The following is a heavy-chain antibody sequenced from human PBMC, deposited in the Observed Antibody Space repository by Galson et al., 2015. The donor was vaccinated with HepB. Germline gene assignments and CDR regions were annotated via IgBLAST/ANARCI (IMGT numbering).Heavy chain of an antibody. CDR1: GFPYDTFW. CDR2: IKRDGGET. J-gene: IGHJ4*02. Sequence: SLRLSCAASGFPYDTFWMSWVRQVPGQGLEWVANIKRDGGETYYGDSVKGRFTISRDNAKNSLYLQMDGLRADDTAVYYCVRDIGQSYDTYYPFDHWGQGARVTVSS. V-gene: IGHV3-7*01. CDR3: VRDIGQSYDTYYPFDH. D-gene: IGHD3-10*01.